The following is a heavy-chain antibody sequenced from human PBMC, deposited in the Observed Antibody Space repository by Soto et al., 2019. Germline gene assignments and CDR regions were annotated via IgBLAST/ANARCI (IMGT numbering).Heavy chain of an antibody. J-gene: IGHJ5*02. V-gene: IGHV1-69*06. CDR1: GGTFSSYA. CDR3: ARYQMVYANWFDP. CDR2: IIPIFGTA. D-gene: IGHD2-8*01. Sequence: SVKVSCKASGGTFSSYAISWVRQAPGQGLEWMGGIIPIFGTANYAQKFQGRVTITADKSTIIAYMELSSLRFEDTAVYYCARYQMVYANWFDPLGQGTLVTVSS.